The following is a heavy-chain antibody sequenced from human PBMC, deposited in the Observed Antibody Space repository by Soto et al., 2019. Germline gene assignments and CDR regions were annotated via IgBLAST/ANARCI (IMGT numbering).Heavy chain of an antibody. V-gene: IGHV1-69*01. D-gene: IGHD2-2*02. CDR2: IIPIFGTA. J-gene: IGHJ6*02. Sequence: QVQLVQSGAEVKKPGSSVKVSCKASGGTFSSYAISWVRQAPGQGLEWMGGIIPIFGTANYAQKFQGRVRITADESTSTAYMELSSLRSEDTAVYYCARRIHCSSTSCYTNHYYYYGMDVWGQGTTVTVSS. CDR1: GGTFSSYA. CDR3: ARRIHCSSTSCYTNHYYYYGMDV.